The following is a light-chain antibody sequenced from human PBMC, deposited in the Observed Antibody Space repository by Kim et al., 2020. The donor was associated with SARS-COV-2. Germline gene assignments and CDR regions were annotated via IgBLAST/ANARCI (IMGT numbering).Light chain of an antibody. CDR1: QSIGNW. Sequence: SASVGDSVTITCRASQSIGNWLAWYQQKPGKAPKLLIYEVSTLESGVPSRFSGSGSGTEFTLTINSLQPSDFATYYCQQHNDYWTFGQGTKVDIK. CDR2: EVS. J-gene: IGKJ1*01. V-gene: IGKV1-5*01. CDR3: QQHNDYWT.